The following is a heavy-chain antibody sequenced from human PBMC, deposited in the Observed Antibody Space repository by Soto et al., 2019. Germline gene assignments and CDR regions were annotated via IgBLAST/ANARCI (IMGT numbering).Heavy chain of an antibody. J-gene: IGHJ6*02. CDR3: AREQFATGDYYYYGMDV. Sequence: GASVKVSCKASGYTFTSYAMHWVRQAPGQRLEWMGWINAGNGNTKYSQKFQGRVTITRDTSASTAYMELSSLRSEDTAVYYCAREQFATGDYYYYGMDVWGQGTTVTVS. CDR1: GYTFTSYA. CDR2: INAGNGNT. V-gene: IGHV1-3*01. D-gene: IGHD3-10*01.